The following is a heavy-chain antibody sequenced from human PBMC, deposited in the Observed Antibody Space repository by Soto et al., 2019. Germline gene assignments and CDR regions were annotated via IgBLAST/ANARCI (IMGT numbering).Heavy chain of an antibody. CDR3: AHIDDILTGLLGSIHYGMDV. V-gene: IGHV2-5*01. J-gene: IGHJ6*02. CDR2: IYWNDDK. Sequence: GVGWIRQPPGKALEWLALIYWNDDKRYSPSLKSRLTITQDTSKNQVVLTMTNMDPVDTATYYCAHIDDILTGLLGSIHYGMDVWGQGTTVTVSS. CDR1: G. D-gene: IGHD3-9*01.